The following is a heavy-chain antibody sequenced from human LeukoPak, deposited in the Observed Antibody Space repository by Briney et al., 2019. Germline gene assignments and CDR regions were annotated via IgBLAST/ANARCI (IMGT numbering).Heavy chain of an antibody. Sequence: GRSLRLTCAASGFTFSSYGMHWVRQAPGKGLEWVAVISYDGSNKYYADSVKGRFTISRDNAKNSLYLQMNSLRAEDTAVYYCAREGGSPNHVFDYWGQGTLVTVSS. D-gene: IGHD1-26*01. J-gene: IGHJ4*02. V-gene: IGHV3-30*03. CDR2: ISYDGSNK. CDR3: AREGGSPNHVFDY. CDR1: GFTFSSYG.